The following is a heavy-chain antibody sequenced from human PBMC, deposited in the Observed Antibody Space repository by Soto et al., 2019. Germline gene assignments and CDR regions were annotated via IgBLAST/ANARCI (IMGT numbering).Heavy chain of an antibody. CDR3: ARVWGSGSYYPPTQNYYYYYGMDV. CDR1: GGSISSGGYY. D-gene: IGHD3-10*01. Sequence: SETLSPTCTVSGGSISSGGYYWSWIRQHPGKGLEWIGYIYYSGSTYYNPSLKSRVTISVDTSKNQFSLKLSSVTAADMAVYYCARVWGSGSYYPPTQNYYYYYGMDVWGQGTTVTVSS. CDR2: IYYSGST. V-gene: IGHV4-31*03. J-gene: IGHJ6*02.